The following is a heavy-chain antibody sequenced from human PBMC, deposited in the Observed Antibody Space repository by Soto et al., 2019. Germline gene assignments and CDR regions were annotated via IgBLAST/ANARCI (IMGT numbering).Heavy chain of an antibody. CDR1: GGSISSYY. D-gene: IGHD3-10*01. J-gene: IGHJ5*02. CDR3: ARSGSGSSVWFDP. Sequence: QVQLQESGPGLVKPSETLSLTCTVSGGSISSYYWSWIRQPPGKGLEWIGYIYYSGSTNYNPSLXXRXXISVDTSKHQFSLKLSSVTAADTAVYSCARSGSGSSVWFDPWGQGTLVTVSS. CDR2: IYYSGST. V-gene: IGHV4-59*01.